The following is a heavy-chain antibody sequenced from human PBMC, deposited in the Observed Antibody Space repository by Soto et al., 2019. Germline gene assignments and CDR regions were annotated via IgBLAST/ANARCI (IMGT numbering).Heavy chain of an antibody. CDR1: GYRFSTYW. D-gene: IGHD5-12*01. V-gene: IGHV5-51*01. CDR3: AKQYSGYDYYFDS. Sequence: GESLKISCTGSGYRFSTYWIGWVRQMPGKGLEWMGIIYPGDSDARYSPSFQGQVTISVDKSISTAYLQWSSLKASDTAIHYCAKQYSGYDYYFDSWGQGALVTVSS. CDR2: IYPGDSDA. J-gene: IGHJ4*02.